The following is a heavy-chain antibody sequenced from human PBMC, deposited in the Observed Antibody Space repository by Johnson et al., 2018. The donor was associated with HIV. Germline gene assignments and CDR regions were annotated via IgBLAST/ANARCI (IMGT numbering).Heavy chain of an antibody. CDR1: GFTFDDYA. V-gene: IGHV3-9*01. Sequence: VQLVESGGGLVQPGRSLRLSCAASGFTFDDYAMHWVRQAPGKGLEWVSGISWNSGSIGYADSVKGRFTISRAKAKNSRYLQMISLRAEDTALDYCAKVWEQLAHDAFDIWGQGTMVTVSS. D-gene: IGHD6-13*01. CDR3: AKVWEQLAHDAFDI. CDR2: ISWNSGSI. J-gene: IGHJ3*02.